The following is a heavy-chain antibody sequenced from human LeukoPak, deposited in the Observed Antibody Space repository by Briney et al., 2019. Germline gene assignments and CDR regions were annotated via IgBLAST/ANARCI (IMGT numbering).Heavy chain of an antibody. V-gene: IGHV1-2*02. CDR3: ARDSRYCSSTSCYLYYYYYMDV. J-gene: IGHJ6*03. CDR2: INPNSGGT. D-gene: IGHD2-2*01. Sequence: GASVKVSCKASGYTFTGYYMHWVRQAPGQGLEWMGWINPNSGGTNYAQKFQGRVTMTRDTSISTAYMELSRLRSGDTAVYYCARDSRYCSSTSCYLYYYYYMDVWGKGTTVTVSS. CDR1: GYTFTGYY.